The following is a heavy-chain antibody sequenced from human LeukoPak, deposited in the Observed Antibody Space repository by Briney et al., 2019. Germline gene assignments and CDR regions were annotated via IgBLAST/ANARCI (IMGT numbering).Heavy chain of an antibody. D-gene: IGHD3-3*01. J-gene: IGHJ3*02. Sequence: SQTLSLTCAVSGGSISSGGYPWSWIRQPPGKGLEWIGYIYYSGSTYYNPSLKSRVTISVDGSKNQFSLKLNSVTAADTAVYYCARGFSHDAFDIWGQGTMVTVSS. V-gene: IGHV4-30-2*01. CDR2: IYYSGST. CDR1: GGSISSGGYP. CDR3: ARGFSHDAFDI.